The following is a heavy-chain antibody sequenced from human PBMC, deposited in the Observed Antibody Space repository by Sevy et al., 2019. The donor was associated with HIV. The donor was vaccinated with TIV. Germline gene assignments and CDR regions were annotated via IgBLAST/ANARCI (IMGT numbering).Heavy chain of an antibody. Sequence: GGSPRLSCAASGFTFSSYGMHWVRQAPGKGLEWVAVIWYDGSNKYYADSVKGRFTISRDNSKNTLYLQMNSLRAEDTAVYYCARAGIAAAGTLDYWGQGTLVTVSS. D-gene: IGHD6-13*01. CDR1: GFTFSSYG. V-gene: IGHV3-33*01. J-gene: IGHJ4*02. CDR2: IWYDGSNK. CDR3: ARAGIAAAGTLDY.